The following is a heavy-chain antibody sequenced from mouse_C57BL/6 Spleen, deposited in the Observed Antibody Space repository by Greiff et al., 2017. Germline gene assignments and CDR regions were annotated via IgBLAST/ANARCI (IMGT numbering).Heavy chain of an antibody. CDR3: ARNYVISYPSYWYFEV. CDR1: GYTFTSYW. V-gene: IGHV1-52*01. J-gene: IGHJ1*03. Sequence: QVQLQQPGAELVRPGSSVKLSCKASGYTFTSYWMHWVKQRPIQGLEWIGNIDPSDSETHYNQKFKDKATLTVDKSSSTAYMQLSSLTSEDSAVYYCARNYVISYPSYWYFEVWGTGTTVTVTS. D-gene: IGHD1-1*01. CDR2: IDPSDSET.